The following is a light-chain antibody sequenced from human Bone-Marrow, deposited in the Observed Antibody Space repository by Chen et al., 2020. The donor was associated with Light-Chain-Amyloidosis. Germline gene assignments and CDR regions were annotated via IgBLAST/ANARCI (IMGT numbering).Light chain of an antibody. CDR3: QQYGSSPLT. V-gene: IGKV3-20*01. CDR2: GAS. Sequence: EIVLTQSPCTLSLSPGERATRSCRASQSVISNYLAWYQQKPGQAHRLLIYGASSRATGIPDRFSGSASGTDFTLTISRLEPEDFAVYDCQQYGSSPLTFGGGTTVEIK. J-gene: IGKJ4*01. CDR1: QSVISNY.